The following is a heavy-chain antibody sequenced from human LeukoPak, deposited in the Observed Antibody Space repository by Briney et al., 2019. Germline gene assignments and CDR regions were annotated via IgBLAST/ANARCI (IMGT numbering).Heavy chain of an antibody. D-gene: IGHD3-22*01. Sequence: GGSLRLSCAASGFTFDDYAMHWVRQAPGKGLEWVSGISWNSGSIGYADSVKGRFTISRDNAKNSLYLQMNSLRAEDTALYYCAKDKGTYYYDSSGYSLYFDYWGQGTLVTVSS. CDR3: AKDKGTYYYDSSGYSLYFDY. J-gene: IGHJ4*02. CDR2: ISWNSGSI. V-gene: IGHV3-9*01. CDR1: GFTFDDYA.